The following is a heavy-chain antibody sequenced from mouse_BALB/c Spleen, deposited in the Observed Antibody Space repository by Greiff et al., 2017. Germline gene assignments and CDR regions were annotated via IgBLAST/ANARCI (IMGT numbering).Heavy chain of an antibody. CDR2: ISYSGST. Sequence: EVMLVESGPGLVKPSQSLSLTCTVTGYSITSDYAWNWIRQFPGNKLEWMGYISYSGSTSYNPTLKSRISITRDTSKNQFFLQLNSVTTEDTATYCCAPYGNYVWFAYWGQGTLVTVSA. D-gene: IGHD2-10*02. J-gene: IGHJ3*01. CDR1: GYSITSDYA. V-gene: IGHV3-2*02. CDR3: APYGNYVWFAY.